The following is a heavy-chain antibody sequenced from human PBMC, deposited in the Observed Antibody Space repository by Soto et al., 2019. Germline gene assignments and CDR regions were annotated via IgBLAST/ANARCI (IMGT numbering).Heavy chain of an antibody. D-gene: IGHD3-16*02. CDR3: ARGTVAFGGVIVDFDY. V-gene: IGHV1-18*01. J-gene: IGHJ4*02. CDR2: ISAYNGNT. Sequence: ASVKVSCKASGYTFTSYGISWVRQAPGLGLEWMGWISAYNGNTNYAQKLQGRVTMTTDTSTSTAYMELRSLRSDDTAVYYCARGTVAFGGVIVDFDYWGQGTLVTVSS. CDR1: GYTFTSYG.